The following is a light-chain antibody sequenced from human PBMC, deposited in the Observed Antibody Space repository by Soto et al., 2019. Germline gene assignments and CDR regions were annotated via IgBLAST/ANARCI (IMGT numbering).Light chain of an antibody. Sequence: DIQMTQSPSTLSASVGDRVTITCRARQSISTWLAWYQQKPGKAPKLLISVASSLESGVPSRCRGSGSGTDSTLTISSLQPDDIATYYCQQYNTYSGTSGQGTKLEIK. CDR3: QQYNTYSGT. CDR1: QSISTW. V-gene: IGKV1-5*01. CDR2: VAS. J-gene: IGKJ2*02.